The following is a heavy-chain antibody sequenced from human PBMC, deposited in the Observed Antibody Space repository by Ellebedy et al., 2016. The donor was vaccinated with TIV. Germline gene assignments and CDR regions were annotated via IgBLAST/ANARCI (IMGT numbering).Heavy chain of an antibody. J-gene: IGHJ4*02. CDR2: INAGNGNT. Sequence: ASVKVSCXASGYTFTSYAMHWVRQAPGQRLEWMGWINAGNGNTKYSQKFQGRVTITRDTSASTAYMELSSLRSEDTAVYYCARQFFRDHLDGYNGGRDYWGQGTLVTVSS. CDR3: ARQFFRDHLDGYNGGRDY. V-gene: IGHV1-3*01. CDR1: GYTFTSYA. D-gene: IGHD5-24*01.